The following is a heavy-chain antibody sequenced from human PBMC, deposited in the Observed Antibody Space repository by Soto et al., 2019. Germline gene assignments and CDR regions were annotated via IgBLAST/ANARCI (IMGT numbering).Heavy chain of an antibody. CDR1: GYTFTKFT. CDR3: AREKSATLQVMEWFFFDF. D-gene: IGHD3-3*01. Sequence: ASVKVSCKTSGYTFTKFTMHWVRQAPGQSLEWMGWINAGNGDTKYSEKFQGRVTITRDTSASTAYMELSSLRSADTAVYYCAREKSATLQVMEWFFFDFWGQGTLVTVSS. V-gene: IGHV1-3*01. J-gene: IGHJ4*02. CDR2: INAGNGDT.